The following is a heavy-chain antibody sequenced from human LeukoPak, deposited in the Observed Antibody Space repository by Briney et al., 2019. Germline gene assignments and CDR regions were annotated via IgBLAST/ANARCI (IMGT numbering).Heavy chain of an antibody. Sequence: GRSRRLSCAASGFTFSSYGMSWVRQAPGKGLEWVSSISSSRSYIYYADSVKGRFTISRDNAKNSLYLQMNSLRAEDTAVYYCARDAFDIWGQGTMVTVSS. CDR2: ISSSRSYI. J-gene: IGHJ3*02. CDR3: ARDAFDI. V-gene: IGHV3-21*01. CDR1: GFTFSSYG.